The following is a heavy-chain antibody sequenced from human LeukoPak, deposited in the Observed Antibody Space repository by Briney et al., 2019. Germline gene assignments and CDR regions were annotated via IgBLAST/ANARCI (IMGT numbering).Heavy chain of an antibody. V-gene: IGHV4-39*07. CDR1: GGSIISSRYY. CDR3: ARKQTGTIYDV. J-gene: IGHJ4*02. D-gene: IGHD1-7*01. CDR2: FSSGGSA. Sequence: PETLSLTCIVPGGSIISSRYYWAWIRQSPGKGLEWIGTFSSGGSAYYNPSLTSRVSISKDTSDNQFSLRLYSVTAADTAVYYCARKQTGTIYDVWGQGTQVTVSS.